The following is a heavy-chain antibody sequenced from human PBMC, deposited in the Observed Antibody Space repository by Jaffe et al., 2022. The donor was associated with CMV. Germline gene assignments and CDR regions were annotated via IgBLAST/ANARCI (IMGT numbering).Heavy chain of an antibody. CDR2: ISSSSSYI. D-gene: IGHD6-19*01. V-gene: IGHV3-21*01. J-gene: IGHJ6*03. CDR3: ARDDSSGWYKDYYYYYMDV. Sequence: EVQLVESGGGLVKPGGSLRLSCAASGFTFSSYSMNWVRQAPGKGLEWVSSISSSSSYIYYADSVKGRFTISRDNAKNSLYLQMNSLRAEDTAVYYCARDDSSGWYKDYYYYYMDVWGKGTTVTVSS. CDR1: GFTFSSYS.